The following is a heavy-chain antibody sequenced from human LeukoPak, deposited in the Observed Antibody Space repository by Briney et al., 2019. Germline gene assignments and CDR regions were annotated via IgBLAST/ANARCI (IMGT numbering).Heavy chain of an antibody. CDR3: AREYGGYYPNPIDY. CDR2: INSDGSST. V-gene: IGHV3-74*01. J-gene: IGHJ4*02. CDR1: GFTFSSYW. D-gene: IGHD1-26*01. Sequence: GGSLRLFCAASGFTFSSYWMHWGRQAPGKGLVWVSRINSDGSSTSYADSVKGRFTISRDNAKNTLYLQMNSLRAEDTAVYYCAREYGGYYPNPIDYWGQGTLVTVSS.